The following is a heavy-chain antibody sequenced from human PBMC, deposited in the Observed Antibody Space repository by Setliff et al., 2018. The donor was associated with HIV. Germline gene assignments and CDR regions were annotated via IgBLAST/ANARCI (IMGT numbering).Heavy chain of an antibody. CDR1: GFTFSNSA. CDR2: ISYDGSNK. V-gene: IGHV3-30*04. Sequence: LRLSCAASGFTFSNSAMHWVRQAPGKGLGWVAGISYDGSNKYYTDSVKGRFTISRDNSKNTLYLQMNSLRAEDSALYYCAREVAADGTYFDYWGQGALVTVSS. D-gene: IGHD6-13*01. CDR3: AREVAADGTYFDY. J-gene: IGHJ4*01.